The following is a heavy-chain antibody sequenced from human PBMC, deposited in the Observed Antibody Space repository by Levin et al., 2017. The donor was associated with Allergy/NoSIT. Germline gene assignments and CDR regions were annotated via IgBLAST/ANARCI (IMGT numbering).Heavy chain of an antibody. D-gene: IGHD6-19*01. J-gene: IGHJ5*02. Sequence: ASVKVSCKASGYTFTGYYMHWVRQAPGQGLEWMGRINPNSGGTNYAQKFQGRVTMTRDTSISTAYMELSRLRSDDTAVYYCASFLEGYSSGPFDPWGQGTLVTVSS. CDR1: GYTFTGYY. CDR2: INPNSGGT. V-gene: IGHV1-2*06. CDR3: ASFLEGYSSGPFDP.